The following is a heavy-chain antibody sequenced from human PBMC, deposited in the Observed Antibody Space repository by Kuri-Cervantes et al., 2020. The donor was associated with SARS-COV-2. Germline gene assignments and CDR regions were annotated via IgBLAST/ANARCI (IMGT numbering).Heavy chain of an antibody. V-gene: IGHV3-23*01. J-gene: IGHJ5*02. D-gene: IGHD5-12*01. CDR1: RFNFGSCD. CDR3: ARDASMGGFAP. CDR2: ISASGGST. Sequence: GESLKISCAASRFNFGSCDMNWVRQAPGKGLEWVSSISASGGSTYYADSVRGRFTISRDNSKNTLYLQMNSLRAEDTAVYYCARDASMGGFAPWGQGTLVTVSS.